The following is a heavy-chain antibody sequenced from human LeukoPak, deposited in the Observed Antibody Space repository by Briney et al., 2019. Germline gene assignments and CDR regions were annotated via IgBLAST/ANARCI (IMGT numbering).Heavy chain of an antibody. CDR3: ASWDYYDSSGSDY. Sequence: ASVKVSCKASGYTFTSYAMNWVRQAPGQGLEWMGWISAYNGNTNYAQKLQGRVTMTTDTSTSTAYMELRSLRSDDTAVYYCASWDYYDSSGSDYWGQGTLVTVSS. CDR2: ISAYNGNT. D-gene: IGHD3-22*01. J-gene: IGHJ4*02. V-gene: IGHV1-18*01. CDR1: GYTFTSYA.